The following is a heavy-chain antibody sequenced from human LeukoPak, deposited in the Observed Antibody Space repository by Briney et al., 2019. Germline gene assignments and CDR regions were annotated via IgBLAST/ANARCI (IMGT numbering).Heavy chain of an antibody. CDR2: IYSGGST. V-gene: IGHV3-53*01. D-gene: IGHD3-16*01. J-gene: IGHJ4*02. CDR3: ARLSGVWGSPGTFDY. Sequence: ETLSLTCTVSGGSISIANYFWGWIRQPPGKGLEWVSVIYSGGSTYYADSVKGRFTISRDNSKNTLYLQMNSLRAEDTAVYYCARLSGVWGSPGTFDYWGQGTLVTVSS. CDR1: GGSISIANYF.